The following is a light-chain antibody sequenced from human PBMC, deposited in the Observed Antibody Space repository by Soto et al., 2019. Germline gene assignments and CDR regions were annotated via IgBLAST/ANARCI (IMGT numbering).Light chain of an antibody. CDR3: QQYGSSPRT. Sequence: EIVLTQSPGTLSLSPGDTATLSCRARQSVSSSYLAWYQRKPGEAPRLLIYVASIRATGIPDRFSGSGSGTDYTLTINILEPEDFAVYYCQQYGSSPRTFGQGTKVENK. J-gene: IGKJ1*01. CDR2: VAS. CDR1: QSVSSSY. V-gene: IGKV3-20*01.